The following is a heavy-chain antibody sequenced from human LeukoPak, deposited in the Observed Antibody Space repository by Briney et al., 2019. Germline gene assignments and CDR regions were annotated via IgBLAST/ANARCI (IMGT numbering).Heavy chain of an antibody. V-gene: IGHV3-48*01. Sequence: GGSLRLSCAASGFTFSNYALNWVRQAPGKGLEWVSYIISSGSTIYYADSVKGRFTISRDNSKNTLYLQMNSLRAEDTAVYYCAKGSAVYYDSSGYFDYWGQGTLVTVSS. D-gene: IGHD3-22*01. CDR2: IISSGSTI. J-gene: IGHJ4*02. CDR1: GFTFSNYA. CDR3: AKGSAVYYDSSGYFDY.